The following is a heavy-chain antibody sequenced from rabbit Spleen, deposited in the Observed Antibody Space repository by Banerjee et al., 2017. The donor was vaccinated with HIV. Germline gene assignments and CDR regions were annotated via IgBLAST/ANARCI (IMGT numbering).Heavy chain of an antibody. D-gene: IGHD1-1*01. CDR1: GIDFSSYYY. CDR2: IYTGSGST. J-gene: IGHJ6*01. CDR3: ARTASSSFSSYGMDL. Sequence: QSLEESGGDLVKPGASLTLTCTASGIDFSSYYYMYWVRQAPGKGLELIACIYTGSGSTWYASWVNGRFTISKASSTTVTLQMTSLTAADTATYFCARTASSSFSSYGMDLWGPGTLVTVS. V-gene: IGHV1S40*01.